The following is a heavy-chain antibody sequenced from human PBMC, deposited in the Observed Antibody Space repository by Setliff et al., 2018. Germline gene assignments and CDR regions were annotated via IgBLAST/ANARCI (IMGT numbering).Heavy chain of an antibody. V-gene: IGHV3-48*01. CDR1: GFTFSIYS. D-gene: IGHD2-21*02. Sequence: PGGSLRLSCAASGFTFSIYSINWVRQAPGKGLEWISYISSRSNSIYYADSVKGRFTISRDNARNSLYLQMDRLRPEDTAVYYCAKSGGDHCCPLYHHYYMDVWGTGTTVTVSS. CDR3: AKSGGDHCCPLYHHYYMDV. J-gene: IGHJ6*03. CDR2: ISSRSNSI.